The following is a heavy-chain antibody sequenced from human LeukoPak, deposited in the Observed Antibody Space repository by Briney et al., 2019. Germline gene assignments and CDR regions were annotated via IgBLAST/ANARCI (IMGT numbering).Heavy chain of an antibody. CDR2: IYYSGST. D-gene: IGHD5-24*01. V-gene: IGHV4-39*01. Sequence: PSETLSLTCTVSGGSISSSSYYWGWIRQPPGKGLEWIGSIYYSGSTYYNPSLKSRVTISVDTSKNQFSLKLSSVAAADTAVYYCARCRDGYNSDYWGQGTLVTVSS. CDR1: GGSISSSSYY. CDR3: ARCRDGYNSDY. J-gene: IGHJ4*02.